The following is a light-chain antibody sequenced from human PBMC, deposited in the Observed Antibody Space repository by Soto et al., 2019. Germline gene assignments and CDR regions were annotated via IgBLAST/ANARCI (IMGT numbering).Light chain of an antibody. CDR2: AAS. Sequence: IQMTRSPSTLSGSVGGRVTITRRASQTISSWLAWYQQKPGKAPKLLIYAASSLQSGVPSRFSGSGSGTDFTLTISSLQPEDFATYYCLQDYNYPQTFGQGTQVDIK. CDR1: QTISSW. CDR3: LQDYNYPQT. V-gene: IGKV1-6*01. J-gene: IGKJ1*01.